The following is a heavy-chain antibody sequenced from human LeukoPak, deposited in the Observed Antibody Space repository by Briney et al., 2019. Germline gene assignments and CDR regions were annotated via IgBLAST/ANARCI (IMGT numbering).Heavy chain of an antibody. D-gene: IGHD3-10*01. Sequence: ASVTVSFQASGYTFPNYGISWVRQAPGQGLERMGWISAYNGNTNYAQKLQGRVTITTDTSTSTAYLELRSLRSDDTAVYYCARHEESPYHYGPDYWGQGTLVTVSS. CDR2: ISAYNGNT. J-gene: IGHJ4*02. CDR3: ARHEESPYHYGPDY. CDR1: GYTFPNYG. V-gene: IGHV1-18*01.